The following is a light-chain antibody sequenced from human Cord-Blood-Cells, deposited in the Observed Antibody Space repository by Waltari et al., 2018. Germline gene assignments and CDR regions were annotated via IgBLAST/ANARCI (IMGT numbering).Light chain of an antibody. V-gene: IGKV1-39*01. J-gene: IGKJ5*01. Sequence: DIQITQSPSSLSASVGDRVTITCRASQSISSYLNWYQQKPGKAPKLLIYAASSLQSGVPSRFSGSGSGTDVTLTISSLQPADFATYYCQQSYSTPITFGQGTRLEIK. CDR2: AAS. CDR3: QQSYSTPIT. CDR1: QSISSY.